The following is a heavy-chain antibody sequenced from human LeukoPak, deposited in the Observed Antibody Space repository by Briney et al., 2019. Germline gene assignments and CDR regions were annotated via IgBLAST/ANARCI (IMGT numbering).Heavy chain of an antibody. D-gene: IGHD2-2*01. V-gene: IGHV4-30-4*08. CDR2: IYYSGST. J-gene: IGHJ4*02. CDR3: ARVVPAADFDY. Sequence: TLSLTCTVSGGSISSGDYYWRWIGQPPGKGREWSGYIYYSGSTYYNPSLKSRVTISVDTSKNQFSLKLSSVTAADTAVYYCARVVPAADFDYWGQGTLVTVSS. CDR1: GGSISSGDYY.